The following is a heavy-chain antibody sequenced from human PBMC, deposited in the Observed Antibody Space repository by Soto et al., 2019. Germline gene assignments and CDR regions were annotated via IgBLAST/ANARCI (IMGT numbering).Heavy chain of an antibody. V-gene: IGHV3-48*01. CDR1: GFILSDCA. Sequence: GGSLRLSCATSGFILSDCAMNWVRQAPGKGLEWASYISSSSSVIDYADSVKGRFTVSRDNARNSLYLQMNSLRAEDTAVYYCARDLSWGSNWYYYMGVWGKGTTVTSP. J-gene: IGHJ6*03. D-gene: IGHD7-27*01. CDR3: ARDLSWGSNWYYYMGV. CDR2: ISSSSSVI.